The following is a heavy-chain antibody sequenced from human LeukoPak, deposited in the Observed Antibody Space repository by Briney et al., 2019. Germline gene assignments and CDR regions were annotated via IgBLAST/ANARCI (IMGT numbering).Heavy chain of an antibody. CDR2: IIPIFGTA. CDR3: ARSGVVATIADRWFDP. Sequence: GASVTVSCKPPPGTPRSYATSWVRQAPGQGLEWMGGIIPIFGTANYAQKFQGRVTITADESTSTDYMELSSLRSEDTAVYYCARSGVVATIADRWFDPWGQGTLVTVSS. J-gene: IGHJ5*02. V-gene: IGHV1-69*01. D-gene: IGHD5-12*01. CDR1: PGTPRSYA.